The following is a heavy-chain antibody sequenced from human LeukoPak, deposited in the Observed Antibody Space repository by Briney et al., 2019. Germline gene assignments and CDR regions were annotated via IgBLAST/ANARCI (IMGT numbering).Heavy chain of an antibody. CDR1: GFTFSSYG. J-gene: IGHJ4*02. V-gene: IGHV3-23*01. CDR2: ISGSGGIT. D-gene: IGHD3-22*01. Sequence: GGSLRLSCAASGFTFSSYGMHWVRQAPGKGLECVSTISGSGGITYYADSVKGRFTISRDNSKNTLYLQMNSLRAEDTAVYHCAKDYYYDSSGSCLIFDYWGQGTLVTVSS. CDR3: AKDYYYDSSGSCLIFDY.